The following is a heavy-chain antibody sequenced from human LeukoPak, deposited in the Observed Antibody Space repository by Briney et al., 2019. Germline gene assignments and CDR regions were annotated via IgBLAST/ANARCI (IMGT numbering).Heavy chain of an antibody. J-gene: IGHJ4*02. CDR2: IYYSGST. D-gene: IGHD2-8*01. Sequence: PSQTLSLTCTVSGGSITSGEYYWRWIRQHPGKGLEWIGNIYYSGSTYYNPSLKSRVTISVDTSKNQFSLKLSSVTAADTAVYYCARDLGTNGYFPNFDYWGQGTLVTVSS. CDR3: ARDLGTNGYFPNFDY. CDR1: GGSITSGEYY. V-gene: IGHV4-31*03.